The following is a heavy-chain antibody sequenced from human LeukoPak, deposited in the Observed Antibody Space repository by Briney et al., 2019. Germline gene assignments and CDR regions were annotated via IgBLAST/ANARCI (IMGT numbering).Heavy chain of an antibody. CDR1: GYTFTSYD. J-gene: IGHJ4*02. CDR2: MNPNSGNT. V-gene: IGHV1-8*01. D-gene: IGHD6-13*01. CDR3: ARLTAAGTEPFDY. Sequence: GASVKVSCKASGYTFTSYDINWVRQATGQGLEWMGWMNPNSGNTGYAQKFQGRVTMTRNTSISTAYMELSNLRSEDTAVYYCARLTAAGTEPFDYWDQGTLVTVSS.